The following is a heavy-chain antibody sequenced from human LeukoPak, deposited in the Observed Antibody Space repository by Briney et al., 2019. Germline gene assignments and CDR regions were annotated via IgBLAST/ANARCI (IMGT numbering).Heavy chain of an antibody. J-gene: IGHJ5*02. CDR3: ARHNSHDNWNYDH. V-gene: IGHV4-59*08. CDR1: GDSIGSYF. CDR2: ISDSGRT. Sequence: SSETLSLTCAVSGDSIGSYFWSWIRQPPGKGPEWIGYISDSGRTTYNPSLKSRVTISTDTSKNQFSLRLSSVTAADTAVYYCARHNSHDNWNYDHWGQGTLVTVSS. D-gene: IGHD1-7*01.